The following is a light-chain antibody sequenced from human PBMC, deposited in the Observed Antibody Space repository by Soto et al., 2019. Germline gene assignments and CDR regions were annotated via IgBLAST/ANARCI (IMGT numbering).Light chain of an antibody. CDR1: SSDVGGYDY. V-gene: IGLV2-14*01. CDR3: TSYTSSNTVV. Sequence: QSVLTQPASVSGSPGQSITFSCTGSSSDVGGYDYVSWYQQHPGKVPKLMIYEVSNRPSGVSDRFSGSKSGNTASLTISGLQPEDEADYYCTSYTSSNTVVFGGGTKLTVL. J-gene: IGLJ3*02. CDR2: EVS.